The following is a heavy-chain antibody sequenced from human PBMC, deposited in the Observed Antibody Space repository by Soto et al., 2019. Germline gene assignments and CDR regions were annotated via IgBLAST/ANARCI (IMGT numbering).Heavy chain of an antibody. CDR3: ARDRGVAPPVAGNTHYYYYMDV. CDR1: GYSFTNYG. CDR2: ISAYNGDT. Sequence: QDQLVQSGGEVKKPGASVKVSCKASGYSFTNYGITWVRQAPGQGVEWMGWISAYNGDTNYAQKLQGRVTMTTDASPSTAYLELRSLRSDDTAVYYCARDRGVAPPVAGNTHYYYYMDVWGKGTTVTVSS. V-gene: IGHV1-18*01. J-gene: IGHJ6*03. D-gene: IGHD6-19*01.